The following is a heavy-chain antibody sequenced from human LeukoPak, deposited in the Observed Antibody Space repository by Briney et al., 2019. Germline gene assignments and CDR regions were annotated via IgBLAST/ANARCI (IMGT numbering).Heavy chain of an antibody. J-gene: IGHJ4*02. CDR2: IRYSRST. V-gene: IGHV4-39*01. CDR1: GGSISSSGYY. CDR3: ATGGEVATMGD. Sequence: PSETLSLTCTVSGGSISSSGYYWGWIRQPPGKGLEWIGSIRYSRSTPYNPSLKSRVTISVDTSMNQFSLKLSSVTAADTAVYYCATGGEVATMGDWGQGTLVTVSS. D-gene: IGHD5-24*01.